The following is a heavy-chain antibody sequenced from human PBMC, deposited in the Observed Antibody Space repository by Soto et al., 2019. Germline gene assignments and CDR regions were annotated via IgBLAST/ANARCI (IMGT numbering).Heavy chain of an antibody. CDR1: GFTFSSYA. CDR3: ARDMMNYYDSLGY. CDR2: ISGSGGST. D-gene: IGHD3-22*01. V-gene: IGHV3-23*01. Sequence: GWSLRLSCAASGFTFSSYAMSWVRQAPGKGLEWVSAISGSGGSTYYADSVKGRFTISRDNSKNTLYLQMNSLRAEDTAVYYCARDMMNYYDSLGYWGQGTLVTVSS. J-gene: IGHJ4*02.